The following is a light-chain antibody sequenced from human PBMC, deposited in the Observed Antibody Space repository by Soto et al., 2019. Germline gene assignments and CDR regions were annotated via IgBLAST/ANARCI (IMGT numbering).Light chain of an antibody. J-gene: IGKJ1*01. Sequence: DIQSTQSPSTLSASVGDRVTITCRASQSISSWLAWYQQKPGKAPKLLIYDASSLESGVPSRFSGSGSGTEFTLTISSLQPDDFATYYCQQYNSYSWTFGQGP. CDR3: QQYNSYSWT. CDR1: QSISSW. V-gene: IGKV1-5*01. CDR2: DAS.